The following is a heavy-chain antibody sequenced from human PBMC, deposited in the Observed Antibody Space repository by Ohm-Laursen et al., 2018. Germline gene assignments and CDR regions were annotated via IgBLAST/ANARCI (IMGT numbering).Heavy chain of an antibody. Sequence: GSLRLSCTASGFTFSSYNMNWVRQAPGKGLEWVSSISSGSGYIYHADSVKGRFTISRDNSKNSLYLQMNSLRADDTAVYYCAREGIAVAGPFDYWGQGTLVTVSS. J-gene: IGHJ4*02. CDR2: ISSGSGYI. D-gene: IGHD6-19*01. CDR3: AREGIAVAGPFDY. V-gene: IGHV3-21*01. CDR1: GFTFSSYN.